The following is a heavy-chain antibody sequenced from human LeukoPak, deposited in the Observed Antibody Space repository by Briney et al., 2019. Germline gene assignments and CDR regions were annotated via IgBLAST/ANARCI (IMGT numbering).Heavy chain of an antibody. D-gene: IGHD3-10*01. Sequence: GGSLRLSCAASGFTFSSYSMNWVRQAPGKGLEWVSSISSSSSYIYYADSVKGRFTISRDNAKNSLYLQMNSLRAEDTAVYYCARDPSVWFGELPIMGTHYFDYWGQGTLVTVSS. V-gene: IGHV3-21*01. CDR2: ISSSSSYI. CDR1: GFTFSSYS. J-gene: IGHJ4*02. CDR3: ARDPSVWFGELPIMGTHYFDY.